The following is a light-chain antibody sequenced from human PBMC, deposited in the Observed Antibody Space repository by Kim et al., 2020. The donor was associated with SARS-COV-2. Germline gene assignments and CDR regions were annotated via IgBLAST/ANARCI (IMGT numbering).Light chain of an antibody. CDR1: QSVSSSY. V-gene: IGKV3D-20*01. J-gene: IGKJ4*01. CDR2: DAS. CDR3: QQYGNSPLT. Sequence: EIVLTQSPGTLSLSPGERATLSCRASQSVSSSYLAWYQQKPGLAPRLLIYDASNRATGIPDRFTGSGSGTDFTLTINRLEPEDFAVYYCQQYGNSPLTFGGGTKVDIK.